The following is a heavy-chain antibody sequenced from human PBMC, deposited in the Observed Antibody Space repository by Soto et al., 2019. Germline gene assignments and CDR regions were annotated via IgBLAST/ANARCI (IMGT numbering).Heavy chain of an antibody. CDR1: GFSLSTGGMG. CDR2: IYWNDDK. Sequence: ATLVNPTQPLTLSCTFSGFSLSTGGMGLGLIRQPPGKALEWLALIYWNDDKRYSPSLQNRPTITKDTAKNQVVLTVTDMDPVDTATYPCASRGQRVVEAHLFDYWGQGAMVTVTS. J-gene: IGHJ4*02. CDR3: ASRGQRVVEAHLFDY. V-gene: IGHV2-5*01. D-gene: IGHD2-15*01.